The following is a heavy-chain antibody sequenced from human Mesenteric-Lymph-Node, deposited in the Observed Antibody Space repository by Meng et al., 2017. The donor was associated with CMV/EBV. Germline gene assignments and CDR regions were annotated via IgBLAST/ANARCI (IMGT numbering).Heavy chain of an antibody. CDR1: GFTFSSYA. CDR3: ARDAYCTDTSCFYDALHV. J-gene: IGHJ3*01. D-gene: IGHD2-8*02. CDR2: ISYDGSNK. Sequence: GGSLRLSCAASGFTFSSYAMHWVRQAPGKGLEWVAVISYDGSNKYYADSVKGRFTISRDNSKNTVYLQMSSLRPDDTALYYCARDAYCTDTSCFYDALHVWGQGTLVTVSS. V-gene: IGHV3-30-3*01.